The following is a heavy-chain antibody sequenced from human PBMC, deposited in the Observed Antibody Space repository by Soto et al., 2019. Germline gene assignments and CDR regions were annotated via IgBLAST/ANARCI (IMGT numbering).Heavy chain of an antibody. CDR3: AKDFRVGTYGYYYGMDV. D-gene: IGHD1-26*01. V-gene: IGHV3-30*18. CDR2: ISYDGSNK. J-gene: IGHJ6*02. CDR1: GFTFSSYG. Sequence: PGGSLRLSCAASGFTFSSYGMHWVRQAPGKGLEWVAVISYDGSNKYYADSVKGRFTISRDNSKNTLYLQMNSPRAEDTAVYYCAKDFRVGTYGYYYGMDVWGQGTTVTVSS.